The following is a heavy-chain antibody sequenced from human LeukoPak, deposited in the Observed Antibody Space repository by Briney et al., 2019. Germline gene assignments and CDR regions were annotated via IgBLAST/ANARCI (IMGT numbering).Heavy chain of an antibody. CDR2: IIPIFGTA. Sequence: SVTVSCKASGGTFSIYAISWVRQAPGQGLEWMGGIIPIFGTANYAQKFQGRVTITADESTSTAYMELSSLRSEDTAVYYCASLQMTTVTQLDYWGQGTLVTVSS. CDR1: GGTFSIYA. J-gene: IGHJ4*02. CDR3: ASLQMTTVTQLDY. V-gene: IGHV1-69*13. D-gene: IGHD4-11*01.